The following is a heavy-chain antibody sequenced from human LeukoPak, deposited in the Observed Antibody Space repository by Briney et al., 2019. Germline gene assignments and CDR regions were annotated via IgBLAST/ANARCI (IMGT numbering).Heavy chain of an antibody. V-gene: IGHV1-69*13. J-gene: IGHJ4*02. D-gene: IGHD3-3*01. CDR2: IIPIFGTA. Sequence: SVKVSCKASGGTFSSYAISWVRQAPGQGLEWMGGIIPIFGTANYAQKFQGRVTITADESTSAAYMELSSLRSEDTAVYYCASGEGPIFGVVVYYFNYWGQGTLVAVSS. CDR3: ASGEGPIFGVVVYYFNY. CDR1: GGTFSSYA.